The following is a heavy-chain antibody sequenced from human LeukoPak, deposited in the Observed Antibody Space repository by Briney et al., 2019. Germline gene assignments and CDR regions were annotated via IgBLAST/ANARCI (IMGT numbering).Heavy chain of an antibody. D-gene: IGHD6-13*01. J-gene: IGHJ1*01. CDR2: IKQDGNEK. CDR3: AGAGYSSSWYLQH. Sequence: GGSLRLSCAASGFLLSSYWMSWVRQAPGKGLEWVANIKQDGNEKYHVDSVKGRFTISRDNAKNSLYLQMNSLRAEDTAVYYCAGAGYSSSWYLQHWGQGTLVTVSS. CDR1: GFLLSSYW. V-gene: IGHV3-7*04.